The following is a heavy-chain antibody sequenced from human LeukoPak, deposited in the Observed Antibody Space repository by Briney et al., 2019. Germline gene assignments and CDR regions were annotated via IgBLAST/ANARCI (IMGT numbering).Heavy chain of an antibody. CDR1: GYTFTSYY. D-gene: IGHD6-13*01. J-gene: IGHJ4*02. CDR2: INPTGGST. V-gene: IGHV1-46*01. Sequence: ASVKVSCKASGYTFTSYYMHWVRQAPGQGLEWMGLINPTGGSTGYAQKFQGRVTMTRNTSISTAYMELSSLRSEDTAVYYCASGIAAAGNVPPWGAKFDYWGQGTLVTVSS. CDR3: ASGIAAAGNVPPWGAKFDY.